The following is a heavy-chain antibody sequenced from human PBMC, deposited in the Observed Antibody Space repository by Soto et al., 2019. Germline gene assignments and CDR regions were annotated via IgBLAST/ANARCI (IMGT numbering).Heavy chain of an antibody. Sequence: ASGRVSCKAAGCTFPDYGISWVRQAPGQGLEWMGWISAYNGDTNSAHKLQGRVTMTTDTSTSTAYMDLRSLRSDDTAVYYCARALLGSTHDYWGQGTLVTVSS. J-gene: IGHJ4*02. V-gene: IGHV1-18*01. CDR1: GCTFPDYG. CDR2: ISAYNGDT. CDR3: ARALLGSTHDY. D-gene: IGHD3-10*01.